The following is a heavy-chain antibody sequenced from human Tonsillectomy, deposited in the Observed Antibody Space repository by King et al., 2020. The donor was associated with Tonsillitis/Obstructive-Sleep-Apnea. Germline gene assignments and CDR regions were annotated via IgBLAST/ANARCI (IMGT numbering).Heavy chain of an antibody. CDR3: VRQYRSSQESDY. J-gene: IGHJ4*02. D-gene: IGHD6-6*01. CDR1: GYSFTSYW. CDR2: IYPGDSDT. Sequence: VKSGAEVRKPGESLKISCKGSGYSFTSYWIGWVRQMPGKGLEWMGIIYPGDSDTRYSPSFQGLVTISADKSFSTAYLQWSSLKASDTAMYFCVRQYRSSQESDYWGQGTLVTVSS. V-gene: IGHV5-51*01.